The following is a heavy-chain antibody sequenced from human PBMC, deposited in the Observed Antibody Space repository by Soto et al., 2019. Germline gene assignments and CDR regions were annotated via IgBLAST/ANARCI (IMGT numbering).Heavy chain of an antibody. J-gene: IGHJ6*03. CDR2: ISYDGSNK. D-gene: IGHD5-12*01. Sequence: PGGSLRLSCAASGFTFSSYAMSWVRQAPGKGLEWVAVISYDGSNKYYADSVKGRFTISRDNSKNTLYLQMNSLRAEDTAVYYCAKGGDIVATNYYYYYMDVWGKGTTVTVSS. CDR1: GFTFSSYA. V-gene: IGHV3-30*18. CDR3: AKGGDIVATNYYYYYMDV.